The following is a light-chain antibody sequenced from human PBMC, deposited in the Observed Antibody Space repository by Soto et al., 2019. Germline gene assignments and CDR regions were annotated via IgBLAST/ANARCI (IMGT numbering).Light chain of an antibody. Sequence: DIQMTQSPSTLSASVGDRVTITCRASQSISSWLAWYQQKPGKAPKLLIYKASSLESGVPSRFSGSGSGTEFTLTISSLQPDDFATYFCQQYNSYSWFGGVTNVDIK. J-gene: IGKJ4*02. V-gene: IGKV1-5*03. CDR3: QQYNSYSW. CDR1: QSISSW. CDR2: KAS.